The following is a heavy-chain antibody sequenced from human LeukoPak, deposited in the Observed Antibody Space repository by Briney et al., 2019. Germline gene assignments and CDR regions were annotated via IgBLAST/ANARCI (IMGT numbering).Heavy chain of an antibody. J-gene: IGHJ4*02. D-gene: IGHD6-13*01. Sequence: SETLSLTCTVSGGSISSYYWSWIRQPPGKGLEWIGRIYYSGSTNYNPSLKSRVTISVEKSKNQFSLKLTSVTAADTAVYYCARHSAAAGRFDYWGQGTLVTVSS. V-gene: IGHV4-59*08. CDR2: IYYSGST. CDR1: GGSISSYY. CDR3: ARHSAAAGRFDY.